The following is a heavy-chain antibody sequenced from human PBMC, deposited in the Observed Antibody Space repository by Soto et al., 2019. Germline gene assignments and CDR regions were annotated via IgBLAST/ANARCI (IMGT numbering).Heavy chain of an antibody. V-gene: IGHV2-26*01. CDR1: GFSLSNARMG. J-gene: IGHJ5*02. D-gene: IGHD1-26*01. Sequence: QVTLKESGPVLVKPTETLTLTCTVSGFSLSNARMGVSWIRQPPGKALEWLAHIFSNDEKSYSTSLKSRLTMPTDTSQCPVVLTMTNMDPVDPATYYCARIVGATPGGINWFAPWGQGTLVTVSS. CDR2: IFSNDEK. CDR3: ARIVGATPGGINWFAP.